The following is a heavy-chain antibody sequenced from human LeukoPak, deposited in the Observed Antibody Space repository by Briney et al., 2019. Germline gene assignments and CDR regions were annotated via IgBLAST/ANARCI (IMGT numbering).Heavy chain of an antibody. CDR3: ARASSGSSSWSDFDY. D-gene: IGHD6-13*01. V-gene: IGHV1-18*01. CDR2: ISAYNGNT. J-gene: IGHJ4*02. Sequence: ASVKVSCKASGYTFTSYGLSWVRQAPGQGLEWMGWISAYNGNTNYAQKLQGRVTMTTDTSTSTAYMELTSLRSDDTAIYYCARASSGSSSWSDFDYWGQGTLVTVSS. CDR1: GYTFTSYG.